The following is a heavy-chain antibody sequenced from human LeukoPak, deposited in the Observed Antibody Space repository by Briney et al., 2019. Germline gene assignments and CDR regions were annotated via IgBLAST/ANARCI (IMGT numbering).Heavy chain of an antibody. Sequence: PGGSLRLSCAASGFTFSSYEMNWVRQAPGKGLEWVSYISSSGGTIYYADSVKGRFTISRDNAKNSLYLQMNSLRVEDTAVYYCARYSPLFDFWGQGILVTVSS. CDR1: GFTFSSYE. V-gene: IGHV3-48*03. J-gene: IGHJ4*02. CDR2: ISSSGGTI. CDR3: ARYSPLFDF. D-gene: IGHD1-26*01.